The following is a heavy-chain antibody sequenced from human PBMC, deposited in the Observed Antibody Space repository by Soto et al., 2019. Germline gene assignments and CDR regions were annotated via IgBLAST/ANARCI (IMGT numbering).Heavy chain of an antibody. D-gene: IGHD3-9*01. V-gene: IGHV1-69*01. CDR3: ARDPLLDYDILTGYYLVGG. CDR1: GGTFSSYA. J-gene: IGHJ4*02. CDR2: IIPIFGTA. Sequence: SVKVSCKASGGTFSSYAISWVRQAPGQGLEWMGGIIPIFGTANYAQKFQGRVTITADESTSTAYMELSSLRSEDTAVYYCARDPLLDYDILTGYYLVGGWGPGTLVTVSS.